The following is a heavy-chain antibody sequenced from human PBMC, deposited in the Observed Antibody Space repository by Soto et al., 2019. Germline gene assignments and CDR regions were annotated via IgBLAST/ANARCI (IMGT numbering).Heavy chain of an antibody. CDR2: IYPGDSDT. J-gene: IGHJ6*03. Sequence: GESLKISCKGSGYSFTSYWIGWVRQMPGKGLEWMGIIYPGDSDTRYSPSFQGQVTISADKSISTAYLQWSSLKASDTAMYYCARRAVLTTVTDYYYYYMDVWGKGTTVTVSS. D-gene: IGHD4-17*01. CDR3: ARRAVLTTVTDYYYYYMDV. V-gene: IGHV5-51*01. CDR1: GYSFTSYW.